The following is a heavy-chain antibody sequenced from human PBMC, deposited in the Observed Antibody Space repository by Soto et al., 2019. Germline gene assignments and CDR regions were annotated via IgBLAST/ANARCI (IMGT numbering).Heavy chain of an antibody. J-gene: IGHJ4*02. Sequence: SETLSLTCTVPGGSISSYYWTWIRQTPGKGLEWIGYIYNTGSTTYSPSLKSRVTISVNTSKNQLSLKLSSVTAADTAVYYCARAGSGYSFDYWGKGTLVTVSS. CDR1: GGSISSYY. D-gene: IGHD3-9*01. CDR2: IYNTGST. V-gene: IGHV4-59*01. CDR3: ARAGSGYSFDY.